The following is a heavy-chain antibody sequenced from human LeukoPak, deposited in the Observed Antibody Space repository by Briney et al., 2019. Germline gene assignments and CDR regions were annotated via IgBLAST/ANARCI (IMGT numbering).Heavy chain of an antibody. CDR1: GFTFSDYI. Sequence: GGSLRLSCAASGFTFSDYILDWVRQAPGKGLEWVGRIRRKRNGYTTEFAASVKGRFTISRDDSENSLYLQMNSLRAEDTAVYYCARDASTDILTGYPFGTTGMDVWGQGTTVTVSS. J-gene: IGHJ6*02. V-gene: IGHV3-72*01. CDR3: ARDASTDILTGYPFGTTGMDV. CDR2: IRRKRNGYTT. D-gene: IGHD3-9*01.